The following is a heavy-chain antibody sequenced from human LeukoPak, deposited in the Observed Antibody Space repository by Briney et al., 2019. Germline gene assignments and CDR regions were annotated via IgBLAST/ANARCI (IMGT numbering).Heavy chain of an antibody. Sequence: GGSLRLSCAASGFTFSSYWMSWVRQAPGKGLEWVANIKQDGSEKYYVDSVKGRFTISRDNAKNSLYLQMNSLRAEDTAVYYCAREFRTVRYAMDVWGQGTTVTVSS. CDR2: IKQDGSEK. V-gene: IGHV3-7*01. D-gene: IGHD3-16*01. CDR1: GFTFSSYW. J-gene: IGHJ6*02. CDR3: AREFRTVRYAMDV.